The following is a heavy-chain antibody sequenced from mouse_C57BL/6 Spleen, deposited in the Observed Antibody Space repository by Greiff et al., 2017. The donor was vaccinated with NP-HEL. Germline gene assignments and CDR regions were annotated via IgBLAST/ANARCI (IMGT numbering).Heavy chain of an antibody. V-gene: IGHV1-82*01. CDR3: ARWDYGSSYAFDY. J-gene: IGHJ2*01. CDR1: GYAFSSSW. CDR2: IYPGDGDT. D-gene: IGHD1-1*01. Sequence: QVQLQQSGPELVKPGASVKISCKASGYAFSSSWMNWVKQRPGKGLEWIGRIYPGDGDTNYNGKFKGKATLTADKSSRPAYMQLSSLTSEDSAVYFCARWDYGSSYAFDYWGQGTTLTVSS.